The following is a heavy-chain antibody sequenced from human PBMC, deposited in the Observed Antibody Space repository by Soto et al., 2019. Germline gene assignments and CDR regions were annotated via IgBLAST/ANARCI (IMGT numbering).Heavy chain of an antibody. CDR3: VKWGYNSWFDY. CDR1: GFTFSTYA. V-gene: IGHV3-23*01. J-gene: IGHJ4*02. D-gene: IGHD6-13*01. Sequence: EVQVLESGGGLVQPGGSLRLSCAASGFTFSTYAMSWVRQAPGKGLEWVSTIRGSDDITDYADSVKGRFTISRENSKNAQDLQMNSLRAEDTAVYYCVKWGYNSWFDYWGQGTLVTVSS. CDR2: IRGSDDIT.